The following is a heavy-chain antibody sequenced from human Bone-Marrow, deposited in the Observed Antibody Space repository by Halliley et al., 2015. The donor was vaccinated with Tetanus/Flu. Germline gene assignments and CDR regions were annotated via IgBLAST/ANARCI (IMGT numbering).Heavy chain of an antibody. D-gene: IGHD5-18*01. J-gene: IGHJ4*02. CDR3: AKERGYNYGWGGGFFDY. Sequence: SLRLSCAASGFTFSSYAMSWVRQAPGEGLEWVSDISGNGGSTFYAASVKGRFTISRDNSKNTLFLQMDSLRAEDTAVYFCAKERGYNYGWGGGFFDYWGQGTLVTVSS. V-gene: IGHV3-23*01. CDR1: GFTFSSYA. CDR2: ISGNGGST.